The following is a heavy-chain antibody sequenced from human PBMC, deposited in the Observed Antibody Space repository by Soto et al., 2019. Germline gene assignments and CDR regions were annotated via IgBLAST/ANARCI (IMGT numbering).Heavy chain of an antibody. V-gene: IGHV3-33*01. CDR2: IWYDGSNK. D-gene: IGHD6-13*01. Sequence: QVQLVESGGGVVQPGRSLRLSCAASGFTFSSYGMHWVRQAPGKGLEWVAVIWYDGSNKYYADSVKGRFTISRDNSKNTLYLQMNSLRAEDTAVYYCARDGDYSSSFDYWGQGTLVTVSS. CDR1: GFTFSSYG. J-gene: IGHJ4*02. CDR3: ARDGDYSSSFDY.